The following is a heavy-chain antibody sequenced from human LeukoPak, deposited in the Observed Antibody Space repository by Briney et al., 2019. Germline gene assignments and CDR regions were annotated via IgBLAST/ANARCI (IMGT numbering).Heavy chain of an antibody. J-gene: IGHJ2*01. V-gene: IGHV1-18*01. D-gene: IGHD6-19*01. Sequence: ASVKVSCKASGYTFTSYGISWVRQAPGQGLEWMGWISAYNGNTNYAQKLQGRVTMTTDTSTSTAYMELRSLRSDDTAVYYCTRAGDSSGWYDLYWYFDLWGRGTLVTVSS. CDR1: GYTFTSYG. CDR2: ISAYNGNT. CDR3: TRAGDSSGWYDLYWYFDL.